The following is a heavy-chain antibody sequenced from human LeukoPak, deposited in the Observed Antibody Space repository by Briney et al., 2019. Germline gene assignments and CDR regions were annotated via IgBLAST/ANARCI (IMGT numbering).Heavy chain of an antibody. CDR1: GGSTSSYY. V-gene: IGHV4-4*07. Sequence: SETLSLTCSVSGGSTSSYYWSWIRQPAGKGLEWIGRIYTSGNTNYNPSLKSRVTISVDMSKNQFSLKLSSVTAADTAVYYCARVGTKVVVNYYRYHYMDVWGKGTTVTISS. D-gene: IGHD2-2*01. CDR3: ARVGTKVVVNYYRYHYMDV. CDR2: IYTSGNT. J-gene: IGHJ6*03.